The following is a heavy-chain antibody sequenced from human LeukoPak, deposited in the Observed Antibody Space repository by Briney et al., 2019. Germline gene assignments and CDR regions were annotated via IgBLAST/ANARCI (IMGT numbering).Heavy chain of an antibody. CDR2: IYYSGTT. J-gene: IGHJ4*02. V-gene: IGHV4-30-4*01. CDR1: GGSISSGDYY. Sequence: SETLSLTCTVSGGSISSGDYYWSWIRQPPGKGMEWIGYIYYSGTTYYNPSLKSRVTISVDTSKNQFSLKLTSVTAADTAVYFCARGPYGSGSYYWGQGTLVTVSS. D-gene: IGHD3-10*01. CDR3: ARGPYGSGSYY.